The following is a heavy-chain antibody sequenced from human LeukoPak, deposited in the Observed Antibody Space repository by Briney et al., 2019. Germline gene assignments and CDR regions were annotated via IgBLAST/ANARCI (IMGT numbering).Heavy chain of an antibody. D-gene: IGHD1-1*01. Sequence: PSETLSLTCTVSGGSITSYYWSWIRQPAGKGLEWIGRIQTSGSTNYSPSLKSRVTMSIDTSKTQFPLNLSSVTAADTAVYYCVRETTRYFDYWGQGTLVTVSS. CDR2: IQTSGST. J-gene: IGHJ4*02. CDR3: VRETTRYFDY. CDR1: GGSITSYY. V-gene: IGHV4-4*07.